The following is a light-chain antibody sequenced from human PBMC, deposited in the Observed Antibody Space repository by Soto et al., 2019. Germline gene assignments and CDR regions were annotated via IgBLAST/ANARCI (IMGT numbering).Light chain of an antibody. J-gene: IGKJ4*01. V-gene: IGKV3-15*01. CDR3: QQYNNWPPGPLT. CDR2: GAS. Sequence: EIVMTQSPATLSVSPGERATLSCRASQSVSSNLAWYQQKPGQAPRLLIYGASTRATGIPARFSGSGSGTEFTLTISSLQSEDFAGYYCQQYNNWPPGPLTFGGGTKVEIK. CDR1: QSVSSN.